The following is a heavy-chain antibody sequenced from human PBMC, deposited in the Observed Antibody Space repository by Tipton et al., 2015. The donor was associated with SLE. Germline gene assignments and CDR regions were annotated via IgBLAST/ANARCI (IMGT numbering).Heavy chain of an antibody. CDR3: ARDMGASLRYFDL. J-gene: IGHJ2*01. CDR2: IYYSGST. V-gene: IGHV4-39*07. Sequence: TLSLTCTVSGGSISSSSYYWGWIRQPPGKGLEWIGSIYYSGSTNYNPSLKSRVTISVDTSKNQFSLKLRSVTAAVTAVYYCARDMGASLRYFDLWGRGTLVTVSS. CDR1: GGSISSSSYY.